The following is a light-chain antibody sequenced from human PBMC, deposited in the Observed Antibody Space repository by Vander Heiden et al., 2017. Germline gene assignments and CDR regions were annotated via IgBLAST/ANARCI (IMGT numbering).Light chain of an antibody. CDR3: SQTLQTART. V-gene: IGKV2-28*01. Sequence: DIVMTQSPLSLPVTPGEPASISCRSSQSLLHSNGNHYLDWYLQKPGQSPQLLIFLGSNRASGVPDRFSGSGSGTDFTLKIIRVEAADVGVSYCSQTLQTARTFGQGTKVDIK. CDR2: LGS. J-gene: IGKJ1*01. CDR1: QSLLHSNGNHY.